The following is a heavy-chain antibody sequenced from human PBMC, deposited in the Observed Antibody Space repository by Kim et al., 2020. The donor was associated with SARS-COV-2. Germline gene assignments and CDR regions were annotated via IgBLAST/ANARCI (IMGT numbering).Heavy chain of an antibody. J-gene: IGHJ3*02. CDR2: IASGGGRT. CDR3: AKSSAFDI. V-gene: IGHV3-23*01. CDR1: GFTFSSFS. Sequence: GGSLRLSCAASGFTFSSFSMAWVRQAPGKGLEWVSTIASGGGRTYYAESVKGRFTGSRDNSKNALYLQWNSLRVDDTAVYYCAKSSAFDIWGQGTLVTVSS.